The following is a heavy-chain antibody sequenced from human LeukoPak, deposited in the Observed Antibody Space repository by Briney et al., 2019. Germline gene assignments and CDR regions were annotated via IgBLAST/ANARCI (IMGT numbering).Heavy chain of an antibody. CDR1: GDSISSGNYY. D-gene: IGHD3-9*01. CDR2: IDTSGTF. Sequence: SETPSLTCTVSGDSISSGNYYWTWIRQPAGKGLEWIGRIDTSGTFKYKSSLKSRVTISADTSKNEFSLKLSSVTAADTAVYYCASGSFDLRYYYYYMDVWGKGTTVTVSS. CDR3: ASGSFDLRYYYYYMDV. J-gene: IGHJ6*03. V-gene: IGHV4-61*02.